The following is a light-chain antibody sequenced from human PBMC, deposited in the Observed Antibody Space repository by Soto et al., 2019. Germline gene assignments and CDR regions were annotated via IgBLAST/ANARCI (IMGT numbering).Light chain of an antibody. J-gene: IGLJ1*01. CDR1: SSDVGGYNY. V-gene: IGLV2-14*03. CDR3: SSYTTSNTRQIV. CDR2: DVS. Sequence: SALTKPASVSGSPGQSITISCTGTSSDVGGYNYVSWYQHHPGKAPKLIIYDVSNRPSGVSIRFSGSKSDNTASLTISGLQPEDEADYHCSSYTTSNTRQIVFGTGTKVTVL.